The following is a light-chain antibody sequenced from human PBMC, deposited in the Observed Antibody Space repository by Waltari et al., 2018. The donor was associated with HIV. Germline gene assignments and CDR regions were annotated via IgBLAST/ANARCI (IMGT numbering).Light chain of an antibody. J-gene: IGLJ1*01. CDR1: SSDIGGYNY. CDR2: EVS. Sequence: QSALTQPASVSGSPGQSLTISCTGPSSDIGGYNYVSWYQHHPGKAPKLMIYEVSNRPSGVSNRFSGSKSGNTASLTISGLQAEDEADYYCSSYTSSNTLVFGTGTKVTVL. V-gene: IGLV2-14*01. CDR3: SSYTSSNTLV.